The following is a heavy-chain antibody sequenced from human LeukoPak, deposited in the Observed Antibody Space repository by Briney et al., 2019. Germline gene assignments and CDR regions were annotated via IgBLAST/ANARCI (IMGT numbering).Heavy chain of an antibody. CDR3: ARTGYCSGATCFYYYSYYMDV. Sequence: GGSLRLSCAASGFTFSAYSMNWVRQAPGKGLEWVSYISSSGTTKYYADSVKGRFTISRDNAKNSLYLQMNSLRAEDTAVYYCARTGYCSGATCFYYYSYYMDVWGKGTTVTVSS. CDR2: ISSSGTTK. CDR1: GFTFSAYS. J-gene: IGHJ6*03. V-gene: IGHV3-48*04. D-gene: IGHD2-15*01.